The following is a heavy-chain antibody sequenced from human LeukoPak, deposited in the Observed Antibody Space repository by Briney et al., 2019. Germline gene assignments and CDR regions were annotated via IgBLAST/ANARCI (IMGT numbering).Heavy chain of an antibody. D-gene: IGHD3-22*01. CDR3: AREGESRGYMGD. J-gene: IGHJ4*02. CDR2: ISYDGSNK. CDR1: GFPFSSYA. V-gene: IGHV3-30*04. Sequence: GGSLRLSCAPSGFPFSSYAMHWVRQAPGKGLEWVAVISYDGSNKYYADYVKGRFTISRDNSKNTLYLQMNSLRAEDTAVYYCAREGESRGYMGDWDEGNLVTVSS.